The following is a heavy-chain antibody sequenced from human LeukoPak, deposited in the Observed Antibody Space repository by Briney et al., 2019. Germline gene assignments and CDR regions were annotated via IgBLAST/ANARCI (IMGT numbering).Heavy chain of an antibody. D-gene: IGHD3-3*02. CDR2: ISGSGGNT. CDR3: AKAAFSRTSYFDY. J-gene: IGHJ4*02. V-gene: IGHV3-23*01. Sequence: GGSLRLSCAASGFTFSIYTMSWVRQAPGKGLEWVSAISGSGGNTYYADSVKGRFTISRDNSKNTLYLQMDSLRADDTAVYYCAKAAFSRTSYFDYWGQGTLVTASS. CDR1: GFTFSIYT.